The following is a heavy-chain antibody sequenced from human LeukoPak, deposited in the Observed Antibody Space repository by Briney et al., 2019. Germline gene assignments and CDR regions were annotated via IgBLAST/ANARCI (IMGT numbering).Heavy chain of an antibody. V-gene: IGHV3-30*03. J-gene: IGHJ4*02. CDR1: GFTFSIYA. Sequence: GGSLRLSCAASGFTFSIYAMHWVRQAPGKGLEWLAVISFDGSNKYYTDSVKGRFTISRDTSKDTLYLQLNSLRPEDTAVYYCARFLGSGWYSDYWGQGTLVTVSS. CDR3: ARFLGSGWYSDY. D-gene: IGHD6-19*01. CDR2: ISFDGSNK.